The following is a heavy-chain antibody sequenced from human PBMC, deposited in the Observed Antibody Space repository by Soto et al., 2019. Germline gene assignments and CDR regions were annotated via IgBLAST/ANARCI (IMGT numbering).Heavy chain of an antibody. D-gene: IGHD2-8*02. Sequence: SETLSLTCSVSGDSISSSGYYWGWIRQPPGKGLEWIGTIYYSGDTYYNPSLKSRVTISVDTSKNQFSLRLRSVTAADTAVYYCARGYAVVYGYFDYWGQGTLVTVSS. J-gene: IGHJ4*02. V-gene: IGHV4-39*01. CDR2: IYYSGDT. CDR1: GDSISSSGYY. CDR3: ARGYAVVYGYFDY.